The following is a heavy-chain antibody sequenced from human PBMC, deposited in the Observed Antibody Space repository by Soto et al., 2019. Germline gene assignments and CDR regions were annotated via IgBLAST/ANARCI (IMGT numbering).Heavy chain of an antibody. Sequence: GESLKISCNGSGYSFTSYWISWVRQMPGKGLEWMGRIDPSDSYTKYSPSFQGHVTISADKSISTAYLQWSSLKASDTAMYYCASNKKWNYYCGMDVWGQGTTVTVSS. D-gene: IGHD2-8*01. V-gene: IGHV5-10-1*01. CDR3: ASNKKWNYYCGMDV. CDR2: IDPSDSYT. J-gene: IGHJ6*02. CDR1: GYSFTSYW.